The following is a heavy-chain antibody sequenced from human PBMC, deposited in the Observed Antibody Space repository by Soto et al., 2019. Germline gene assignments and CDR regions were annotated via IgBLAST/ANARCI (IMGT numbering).Heavy chain of an antibody. CDR2: ISSSSSTI. CDR3: ARHINTYYYGSGVDY. V-gene: IGHV3-48*01. CDR1: GFVFSNYA. Sequence: PGGSLRLSCTASGFVFSNYAMNRVRQGPGKGLEWVSYISSSSSTIYYADSVKGRFTISRDNAKNSLYLQMNSLRAEDTAVYYCARHINTYYYGSGVDYWGQGTLVTVSS. D-gene: IGHD3-10*01. J-gene: IGHJ4*02.